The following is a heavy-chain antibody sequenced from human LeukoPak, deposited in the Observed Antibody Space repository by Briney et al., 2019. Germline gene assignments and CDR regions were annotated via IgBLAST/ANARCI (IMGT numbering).Heavy chain of an antibody. D-gene: IGHD1-26*01. CDR2: ISPNSGGT. J-gene: IGHJ4*02. CDR3: AGLLLSGTYFDY. V-gene: IGHV1-2*02. CDR1: GGAFSSYT. Sequence: EASVKVSCKASGGAFSSYTISWVREAPGQGLEWMGWISPNSGGTNYAQKFQGRVTMTRDTSISTAYMELSRLRSDDTAVYYCAGLLLSGTYFDYWGQGTLVTVSS.